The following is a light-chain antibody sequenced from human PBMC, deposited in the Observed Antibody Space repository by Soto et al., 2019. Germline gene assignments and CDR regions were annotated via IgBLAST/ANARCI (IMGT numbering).Light chain of an antibody. V-gene: IGLV1-44*01. CDR2: SSN. CDR3: ATWDDSLNGVV. CDR1: SSNIGSNA. Sequence: QSVLTQPPSVSGTPGQRVIISCSGSSSNIGSNAVNWYQQLPGTAPKLLMASSNQRPSGVPDRFSGPKSGTSASLAISGLQSEDEADYSCATWDDSLNGVVFGGGTKVTVL. J-gene: IGLJ2*01.